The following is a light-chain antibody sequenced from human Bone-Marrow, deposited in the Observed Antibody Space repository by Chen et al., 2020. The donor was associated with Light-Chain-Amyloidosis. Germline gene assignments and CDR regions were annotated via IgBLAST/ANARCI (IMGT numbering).Light chain of an antibody. CDR1: NIGSTS. CDR3: QVWDRSSGSPV. J-gene: IGLJ3*02. CDR2: DDS. V-gene: IGLV3-21*02. Sequence: SYVLTQPSSVSVAPGQTATIACGGNNIGSTSVHWYQQTPGQAPLLVVYDDSDRPSGIRERLSGSNAGNTATLASSRVEAGDEADYYCQVWDRSSGSPVFGGRTKLTVL.